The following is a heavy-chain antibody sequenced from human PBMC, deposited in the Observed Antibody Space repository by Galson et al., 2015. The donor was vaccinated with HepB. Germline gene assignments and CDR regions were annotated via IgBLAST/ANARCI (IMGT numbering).Heavy chain of an antibody. Sequence: SLRLSCAASGLTFSSYWMSWVRQAPGKGLEWVANINQDGSEKYYVDSVKGRFTISRDNAKNSLYLQMNSLRAKDTAVYYCGREPWILVSGWYFPIFDYCGQGTLVTASS. CDR1: GLTFSSYW. V-gene: IGHV3-7*01. CDR3: GREPWILVSGWYFPIFDY. J-gene: IGHJ4*02. CDR2: INQDGSEK. D-gene: IGHD6-19*01.